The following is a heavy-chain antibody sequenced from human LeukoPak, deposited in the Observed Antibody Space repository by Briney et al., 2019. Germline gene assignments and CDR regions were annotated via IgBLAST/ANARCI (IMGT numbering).Heavy chain of an antibody. CDR2: IYHSGST. CDR1: GGSISSSNW. Sequence: SETLSLTCAGSGGSISSSNWWSWVRQPPGKGLEWIGEIYHSGSTNYNPSLKSRVTISVDKSKNQFSLKLSSVTAADTAVYYCARSPLGATFYFDYWGQGTLVTVSS. V-gene: IGHV4-4*02. D-gene: IGHD3-10*01. J-gene: IGHJ4*02. CDR3: ARSPLGATFYFDY.